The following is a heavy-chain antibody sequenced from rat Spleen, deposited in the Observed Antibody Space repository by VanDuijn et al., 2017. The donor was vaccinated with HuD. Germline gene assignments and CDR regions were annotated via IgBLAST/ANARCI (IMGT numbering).Heavy chain of an antibody. CDR1: GFTFSDYN. CDR3: AREAGIPFHYFDY. J-gene: IGHJ2*01. CDR2: ISYDGSST. Sequence: EVQLVESGGGLVQPGRSLKLSCVASGFTFSDYNMAWVRQAPNKGLGWVATISYDGSSTYYRDSVKGRSTIPRDNAKSTLYLQMDSRRSEDKATYYCAREAGIPFHYFDYWGEGVMVTVAS. D-gene: IGHD1-4*01. V-gene: IGHV5-7*01.